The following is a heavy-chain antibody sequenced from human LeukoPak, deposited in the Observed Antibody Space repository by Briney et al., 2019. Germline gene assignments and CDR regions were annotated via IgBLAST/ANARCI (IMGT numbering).Heavy chain of an antibody. CDR1: GYTFTSYG. Sequence: GASVTVSCKASGYTFTSYGSSWVRQAPGQGLEWMGWISAYNGNTNYAQKLQGRVTMTTDTSTSTAYMELRSLRSDDTAVYYCARDSCSSTSCYSPSFDPWGQGTLVTVSS. J-gene: IGHJ5*02. CDR2: ISAYNGNT. V-gene: IGHV1-18*01. CDR3: ARDSCSSTSCYSPSFDP. D-gene: IGHD2-2*01.